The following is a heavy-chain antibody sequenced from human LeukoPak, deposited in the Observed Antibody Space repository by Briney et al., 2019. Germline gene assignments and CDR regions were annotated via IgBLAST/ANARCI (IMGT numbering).Heavy chain of an antibody. CDR3: ARQVVLRYFDWLSFVKPSVGPADAFDI. CDR2: IYYSGST. V-gene: IGHV4-39*01. D-gene: IGHD3-9*01. J-gene: IGHJ3*02. Sequence: SETLSLTCTVSGGSISSSSYYWGWIRQPPGKGLEWIGSIYYSGSTYYNPSLKSRVTISVDTSKNQFSLKLSSVTAADTAVYYCARQVVLRYFDWLSFVKPSVGPADAFDIWGQGTMVTVSS. CDR1: GGSISSSSYY.